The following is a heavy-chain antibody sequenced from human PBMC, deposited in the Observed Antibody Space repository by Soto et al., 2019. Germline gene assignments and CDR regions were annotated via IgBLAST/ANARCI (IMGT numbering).Heavy chain of an antibody. V-gene: IGHV4-59*01. CDR3: ASGYSSGWLVHY. Sequence: QVQLQESGPGLVKPSETLSLTCTVSGGAISSYYWSWIRQPPGKGLEWIGYIYYSGSTNYNPSLKSRVTISVDTSKNQFSLKLSSVTAADTAVYYCASGYSSGWLVHYWGQGTLVTVSS. D-gene: IGHD6-19*01. J-gene: IGHJ4*02. CDR1: GGAISSYY. CDR2: IYYSGST.